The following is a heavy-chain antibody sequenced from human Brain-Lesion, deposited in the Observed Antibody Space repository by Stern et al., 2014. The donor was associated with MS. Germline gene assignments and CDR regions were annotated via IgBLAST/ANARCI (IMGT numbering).Heavy chain of an antibody. CDR1: GGSISSGSDH. CDR2: IHPSGRA. V-gene: IGHV4-61*02. Sequence: QVQLQESGPGLVKPSQTLSLTCTVSGGSISSGSDHWSRIRQPVGKGLEWIGRIHPSGRAFYTPSLKSRVTISTGTSMNQFSLDLNSATAADTAIYYCASGYRIFDYWGQGILVTVSS. CDR3: ASGYRIFDY. J-gene: IGHJ4*02. D-gene: IGHD5-18*01.